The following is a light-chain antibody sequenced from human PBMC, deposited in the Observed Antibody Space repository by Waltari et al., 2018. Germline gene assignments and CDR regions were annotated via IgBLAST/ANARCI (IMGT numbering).Light chain of an antibody. J-gene: IGLJ2*01. CDR1: NSNIGSNV. CDR3: ATWDDRLTGVV. Sequence: QSALTQPPSASGTPGQTVTIFCSGGNSNIGSNVVNWYQQVPGTAPKLLIYSNTYRPSVVPDRFSGSKSSASASLAISGIQSDDEGDYYCATWDDRLTGVVFGGGTQVTVL. V-gene: IGLV1-44*01. CDR2: SNT.